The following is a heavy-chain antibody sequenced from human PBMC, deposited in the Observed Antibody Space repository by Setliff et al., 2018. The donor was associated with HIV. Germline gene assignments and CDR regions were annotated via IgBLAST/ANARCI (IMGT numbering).Heavy chain of an antibody. CDR3: ARVPSAGVRGRPDLYHWFDP. J-gene: IGHJ5*02. CDR2: IETTGTV. D-gene: IGHD3-3*01. V-gene: IGHV4-4*08. CDR1: GDSIRSQF. Sequence: SETLSLTCNLSGDSIRSQFWTWIRQTPGKGLEWIASIETTGTVNYSHSLKSRVSISLDPSRSQFSLTLRSVTAADTAVYYCARVPSAGVRGRPDLYHWFDPWGQGTLVTVSS.